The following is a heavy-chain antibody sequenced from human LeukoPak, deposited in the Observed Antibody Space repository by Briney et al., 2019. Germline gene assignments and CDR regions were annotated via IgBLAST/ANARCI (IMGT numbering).Heavy chain of an antibody. D-gene: IGHD6-13*01. CDR2: INPNSGGT. CDR1: GYTFTGYY. J-gene: IGHJ6*03. V-gene: IGHV1-2*04. CDR3: ARGGPGIAAAGEYYYYYMDV. Sequence: ASVKVSCKASGYTFTGYYMHWVRQAPGQGLEWMGWINPNSGGTNYAQKFQGWVTMTRDTSISTAYMELSRLRSDDTAVYYCARGGPGIAAAGEYYYYYMDVWGKGTTVTVSS.